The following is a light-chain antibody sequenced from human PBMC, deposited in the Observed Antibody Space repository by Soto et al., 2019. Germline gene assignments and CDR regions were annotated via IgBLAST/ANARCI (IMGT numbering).Light chain of an antibody. CDR2: GAS. Sequence: DIQMTQSPSSVSASLGDRFTITCRASQGIGNYLAWYQQKPGKVPKLLIYGASTLQSGVPSRFSGSGSGTDFTLTISSLRPEDFAAYHCQQLYTLPFTFGQGTRLEI. V-gene: IGKV1-27*01. CDR3: QQLYTLPFT. CDR1: QGIGNY. J-gene: IGKJ5*01.